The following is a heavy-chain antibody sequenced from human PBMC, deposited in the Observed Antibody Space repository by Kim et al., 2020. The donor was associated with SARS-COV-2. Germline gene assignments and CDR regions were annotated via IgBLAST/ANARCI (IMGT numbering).Heavy chain of an antibody. CDR3: ARDELRPPRMSKYNWFDP. J-gene: IGHJ5*02. Sequence: KDRFTISRDNAKTSLYLQMNSLRAEDTAVYYCARDELRPPRMSKYNWFDPWGQGTLVTVSS. V-gene: IGHV3-11*05. D-gene: IGHD6-25*01.